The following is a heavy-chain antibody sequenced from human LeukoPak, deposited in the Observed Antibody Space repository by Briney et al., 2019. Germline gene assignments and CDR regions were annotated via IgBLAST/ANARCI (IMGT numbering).Heavy chain of an antibody. D-gene: IGHD6-13*01. Sequence: GGSLRLSCATSAFTFSDYWMSWVRQTPGKGLEWVANIREDGSEKYYVDSVKGRFTISRDNAKNSLYLQMNSLRAEDTAVYYCARPYSSSSLWGQGTLVTVSS. CDR3: ARPYSSSSL. J-gene: IGHJ4*02. V-gene: IGHV3-7*01. CDR2: IREDGSEK. CDR1: AFTFSDYW.